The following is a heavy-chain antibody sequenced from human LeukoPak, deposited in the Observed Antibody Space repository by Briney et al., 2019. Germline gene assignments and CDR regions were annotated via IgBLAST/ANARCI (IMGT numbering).Heavy chain of an antibody. Sequence: ASVKVSCKASGYTFTSYYMHWVRQAPGQGLEWMGIINPSGGSTSYAQKFQGRVTMTRDTSTTTVYMELSSLRSEDTAVYYCARDLPGGYCSGGSCYDFDYWGQGTLVTVSS. D-gene: IGHD2-15*01. CDR3: ARDLPGGYCSGGSCYDFDY. V-gene: IGHV1-46*01. J-gene: IGHJ4*02. CDR2: INPSGGST. CDR1: GYTFTSYY.